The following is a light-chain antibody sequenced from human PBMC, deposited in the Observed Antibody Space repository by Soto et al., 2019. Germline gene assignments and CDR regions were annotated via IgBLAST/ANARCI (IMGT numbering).Light chain of an antibody. Sequence: QSALTKPPSASGYPGQSVAIACSGTSRDVGGQSCVSWYHQHPGKAPTLLIYAGCNRPSGVPDRFSGSNSGNTASLTISGLRAGDEADYFCGPHAGNNNYVFGTGTKVTVL. CDR1: SRDVGGQSC. J-gene: IGLJ1*01. CDR3: GPHAGNNNYV. V-gene: IGLV2-8*01. CDR2: AGC.